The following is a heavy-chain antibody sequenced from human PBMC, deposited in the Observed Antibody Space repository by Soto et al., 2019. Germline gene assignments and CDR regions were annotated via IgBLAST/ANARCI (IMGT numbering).Heavy chain of an antibody. Sequence: QVQLVQSGAEVKKPGASVKVSCKASGYTFTSYAITWVRQATGQGLEWMGWMNPNSGNTGYAQKFQGRVTMTRNTSMSTAYLEVSNLRSEDPAVYYCARDDGDLWGQGTLVTVSS. CDR1: GYTFTSYA. D-gene: IGHD1-1*01. CDR3: ARDDGDL. V-gene: IGHV1-8*01. J-gene: IGHJ4*02. CDR2: MNPNSGNT.